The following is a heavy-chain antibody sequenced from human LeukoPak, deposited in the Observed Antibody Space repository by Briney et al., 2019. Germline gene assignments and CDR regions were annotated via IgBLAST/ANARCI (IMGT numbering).Heavy chain of an antibody. CDR2: IYSGGST. V-gene: IGHV3-66*01. D-gene: IGHD5-18*01. J-gene: IGHJ4*02. CDR3: AKEDSATVLDN. CDR1: GFTVSNNY. Sequence: PGGSLRLSCAASGFTVSNNYMSWVRQAPGKGLDWVSVIYSGGSTYYADSVKGRFTISRDNSKNTLYLQMNSLRAEDTAVYYCAKEDSATVLDNWGQGTLVSVSS.